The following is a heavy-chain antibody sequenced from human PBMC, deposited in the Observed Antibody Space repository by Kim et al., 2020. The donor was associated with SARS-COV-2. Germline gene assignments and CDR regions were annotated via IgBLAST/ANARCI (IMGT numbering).Heavy chain of an antibody. V-gene: IGHV3-15*01. D-gene: IGHD2-2*01. Sequence: GGSLRLSCAASGFTFSNAWMSWVRQAPGKGLEWVGRIKSKTDGGTTDYAAPVKGRFTISRDDSKNTLYLQMNSLKTEDTAVYSCTTDRLGYCSSTSCFISYSGMDVWGQGTTVTVSS. J-gene: IGHJ6*02. CDR3: TTDRLGYCSSTSCFISYSGMDV. CDR1: GFTFSNAW. CDR2: IKSKTDGGTT.